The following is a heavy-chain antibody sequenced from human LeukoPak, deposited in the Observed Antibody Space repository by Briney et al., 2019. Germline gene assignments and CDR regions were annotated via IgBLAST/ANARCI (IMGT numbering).Heavy chain of an antibody. D-gene: IGHD2-2*01. J-gene: IGHJ6*02. CDR3: ASDIVVVPAAMGSYYYYGMDV. CDR1: GGSFSGYY. V-gene: IGHV4-34*01. Sequence: PSETLSLTCAVYGGSFSGYYWSWIRHPPGKGLEWSGEINHSGSTNYNPSLKSRVTISVDTSKNQFSLTLSSVTAADTAVYYCASDIVVVPAAMGSYYYYGMDVWGQGTTVTVSS. CDR2: INHSGST.